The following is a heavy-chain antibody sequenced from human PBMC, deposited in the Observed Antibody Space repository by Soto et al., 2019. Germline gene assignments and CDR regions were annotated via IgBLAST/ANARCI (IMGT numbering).Heavy chain of an antibody. Sequence: QVQLVEPGGGVVQPGRSLRLSCAASGFTFSSYGMHWVRQAPGKGLEWVAVISYDGSNKYYADSVKGRFTISRDNSKNTLYLQMNSLRAEDTAVYYCAKESAARHYYYYGMDVWGQGTTVTVSS. CDR3: AKESAARHYYYYGMDV. CDR1: GFTFSSYG. D-gene: IGHD6-6*01. J-gene: IGHJ6*02. CDR2: ISYDGSNK. V-gene: IGHV3-30*18.